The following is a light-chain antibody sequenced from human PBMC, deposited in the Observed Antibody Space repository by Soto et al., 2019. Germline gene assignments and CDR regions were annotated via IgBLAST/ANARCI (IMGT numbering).Light chain of an antibody. J-gene: IGLJ3*02. CDR3: ETWDSNTRV. CDR1: SGHSSYI. Sequence: QSVLTQSSSASASLGSSVKLTCTLSSGHSSYIIAWHQQQPGKAPRYLMKLEGSGSYNKGSGVPGRFSGSSSGADRYLTISNLQSEDEADYCCETWDSNTRVFGGGTQLTVL. CDR2: LEGSGSY. V-gene: IGLV4-60*03.